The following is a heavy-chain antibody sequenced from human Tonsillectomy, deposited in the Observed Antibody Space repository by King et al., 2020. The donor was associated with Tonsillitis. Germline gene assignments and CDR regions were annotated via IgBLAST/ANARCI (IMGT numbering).Heavy chain of an antibody. CDR2: ISWNNDSI. D-gene: IGHD5-18*01. J-gene: IGHJ4*02. V-gene: IGHV3-9*01. CDR3: AKVPFGGYTYGWVDY. Sequence: VQLVQSGGGLVQPGRSLRLSCVASGFTFDDYAMNWVRQAPGKGLEWVSGISWNNDSIGYADSVKGRFTMSRDNAKNSLYLQMNSLRAEDTTLYYCAKVPFGGYTYGWVDYWGRGTLVTVSS. CDR1: GFTFDDYA.